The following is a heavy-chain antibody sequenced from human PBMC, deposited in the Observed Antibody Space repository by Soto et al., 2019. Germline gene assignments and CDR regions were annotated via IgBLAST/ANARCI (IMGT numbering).Heavy chain of an antibody. CDR3: AKISGWRAFDF. Sequence: EVQLLESGGGLVQPGGSLRLSCAASGFTFSTFAMSWVRQAPGKGLEWVSGLTGSGTNTYYADSVKGRFTISRDNSKSTLYLQMDSLRGEDTAIYYGAKISGWRAFDFWGQGNLVTVSS. CDR2: LTGSGTNT. V-gene: IGHV3-23*01. CDR1: GFTFSTFA. D-gene: IGHD6-19*01. J-gene: IGHJ4*02.